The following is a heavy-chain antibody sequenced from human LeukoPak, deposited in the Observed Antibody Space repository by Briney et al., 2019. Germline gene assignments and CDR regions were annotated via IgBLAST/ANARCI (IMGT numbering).Heavy chain of an antibody. J-gene: IGHJ4*02. CDR1: GGSISSGDYY. CDR2: IYYSGST. CDR3: ARGGGIYYDSSGYPSRDY. V-gene: IGHV4-30-4*01. Sequence: SETLSLTCTVSGGSISSGDYYGSWIRQPPGKGLEWIGYIYYSGSTYYNRSLKSRVTISVDTSNNQSSLKLSSVTAADTAVYYCARGGGIYYDSSGYPSRDYWGQGTLVTVSS. D-gene: IGHD3-22*01.